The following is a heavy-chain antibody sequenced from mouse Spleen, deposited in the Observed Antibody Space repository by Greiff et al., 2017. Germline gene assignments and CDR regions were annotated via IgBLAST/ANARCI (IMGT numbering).Heavy chain of an antibody. CDR3: AREGYSNYFDY. V-gene: IGHV1-61*01. CDR2: IYPSDSET. D-gene: IGHD3-1*01. J-gene: IGHJ2*01. Sequence: QVQLKQPGAELVRPGSSVKLSCKASGCTFTSYWMDWVKQRPGQGLEWIGNIYPSDSETHYNQKFKDKATLTVDKSSSTAYMQLSSLTSEDSAVYYCAREGYSNYFDYWGQGTTLTVSS. CDR1: GCTFTSYW.